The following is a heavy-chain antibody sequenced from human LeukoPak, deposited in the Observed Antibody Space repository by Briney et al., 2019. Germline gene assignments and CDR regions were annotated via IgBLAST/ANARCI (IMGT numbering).Heavy chain of an antibody. D-gene: IGHD6-19*01. CDR2: INDNGINT. Sequence: GGSLRLSCEASGFAFSCSAMTWVRQAPGKGLEYVSTINDNGINTYYAASVKGRFTISRDNSKSTLYLQLNSLIAEDTAVYYCGKPIIGGLAVTADWFDPWGQGTLVIVSS. CDR3: GKPIIGGLAVTADWFDP. CDR1: GFAFSCSA. J-gene: IGHJ5*02. V-gene: IGHV3-23*01.